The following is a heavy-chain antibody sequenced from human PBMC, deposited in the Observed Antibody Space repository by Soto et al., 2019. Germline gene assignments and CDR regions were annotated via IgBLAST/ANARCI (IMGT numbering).Heavy chain of an antibody. CDR1: GFTFSSYA. J-gene: IGHJ6*01. Sequence: SLRLSCAASGFTFSSYAMHWVRQAPGKGLEWVAVISYDGSNKYYADSVKGRFTISRDNSKNTLYLQMNSLRAEDTDVYYCAREQGSAPTWYYYYYGVEGWGQGPNVTVAT. CDR3: AREQGSAPTWYYYYYGVEG. CDR2: ISYDGSNK. V-gene: IGHV3-30-3*01. D-gene: IGHD6-25*01.